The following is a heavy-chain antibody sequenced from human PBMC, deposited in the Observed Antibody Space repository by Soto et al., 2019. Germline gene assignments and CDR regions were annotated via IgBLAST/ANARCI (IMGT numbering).Heavy chain of an antibody. Sequence: SETLSLTCTVSGGSISSGDYYWSWIRQPPGKGLEWIGYIYYRGNTYYNPSLKSRVTISVDTSKKQFSLNLSSVTAADTAVYYCARDNSGYLFIDYWGQGTLVTAPQ. D-gene: IGHD3-22*01. CDR2: IYYRGNT. CDR1: GGSISSGDYY. CDR3: ARDNSGYLFIDY. J-gene: IGHJ4*02. V-gene: IGHV4-30-4*01.